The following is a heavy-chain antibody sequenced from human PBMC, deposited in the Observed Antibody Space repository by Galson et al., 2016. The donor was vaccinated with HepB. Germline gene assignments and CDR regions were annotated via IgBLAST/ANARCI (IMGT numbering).Heavy chain of an antibody. CDR3: AKGTTITDY. Sequence: LRLSCAASGFTFSSYAMNWVRLPPGKGLEWVSLISDSGGATYYADSVEGRFTISRDNSKNTVFLQMSSLRAEDTAVYYCAKGTTITDYWGQGTLVTVSS. CDR1: GFTFSSYA. J-gene: IGHJ4*02. D-gene: IGHD1-1*01. V-gene: IGHV3-23*01. CDR2: ISDSGGAT.